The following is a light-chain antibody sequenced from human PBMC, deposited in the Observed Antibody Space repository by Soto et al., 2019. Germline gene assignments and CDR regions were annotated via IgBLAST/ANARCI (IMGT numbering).Light chain of an antibody. CDR2: DAS. CDR3: QQYNHYWT. V-gene: IGKV1-5*01. J-gene: IGKJ1*01. Sequence: DIQMTQYASTLSASVGDRVTITCRASQSISSWLAWYQQKPGKDPKVLIYDASSLESGVPSRFSGSGSGTEFSLTISSLQPDDFATYYCQQYNHYWTFGQGTKVDIK. CDR1: QSISSW.